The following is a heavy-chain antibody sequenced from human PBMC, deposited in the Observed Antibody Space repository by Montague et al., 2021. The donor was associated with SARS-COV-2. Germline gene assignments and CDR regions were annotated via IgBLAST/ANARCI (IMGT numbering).Heavy chain of an antibody. D-gene: IGHD2-2*02. CDR3: ARSYLGYCSSTSCYKGVRDDAFDI. CDR2: INNSGST. CDR1: GGSFSGHY. V-gene: IGHV4-34*01. J-gene: IGHJ3*02. Sequence: SETLSLTCAVYGGSFSGHYWSWIRQPPGKGLEWIGEINNSGSTNYNPSLKSRVTISVDASKSQFSLKLNSVAATDTAVYFCARSYLGYCSSTSCYKGVRDDAFDIWGQGTMVTVSS.